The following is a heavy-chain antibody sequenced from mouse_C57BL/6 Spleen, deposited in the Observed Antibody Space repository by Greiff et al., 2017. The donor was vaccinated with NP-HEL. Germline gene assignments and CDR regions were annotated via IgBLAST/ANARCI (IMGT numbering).Heavy chain of an antibody. Sequence: EVMLVESGGGLVKPGGSLKLSCAASGFTFSSYAMSWVRQTPEKRLEWVATISDGGSYTYYPDNVKGRFTISRDNAKNNLYLQMSHLKSEDTAMYYCARPVYDYAFDYWGQGTTLTVSS. J-gene: IGHJ2*01. CDR3: ARPVYDYAFDY. CDR1: GFTFSSYA. CDR2: ISDGGSYT. D-gene: IGHD2-4*01. V-gene: IGHV5-4*03.